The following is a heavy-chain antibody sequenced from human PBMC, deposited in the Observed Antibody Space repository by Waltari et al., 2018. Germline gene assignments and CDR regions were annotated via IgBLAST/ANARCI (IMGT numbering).Heavy chain of an antibody. CDR3: AREHYDSSGYSYDY. J-gene: IGHJ4*02. CDR1: GYTFTTYA. D-gene: IGHD3-22*01. V-gene: IGHV1-3*04. Sequence: QVQLVQSGTEVKKPGASVKVSCKASGYTFTTYAIHWVRQAPGQRLEWMGWINTGNGNTKYSQKFQGRVTITRDTSASTAYMELGSLRSEDTAVYYCAREHYDSSGYSYDYWGQGTLVTVSS. CDR2: INTGNGNT.